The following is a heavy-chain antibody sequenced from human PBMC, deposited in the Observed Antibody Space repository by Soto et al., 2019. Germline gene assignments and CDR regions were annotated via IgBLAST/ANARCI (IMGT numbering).Heavy chain of an antibody. CDR3: ARAGVGFGELYDYYYYGMDV. J-gene: IGHJ6*02. CDR1: GGSISSGGYY. V-gene: IGHV4-31*03. CDR2: IYYSGST. D-gene: IGHD3-10*01. Sequence: SETLSLTCTVSGGSISSGGYYWSWIRQHPGKGLEWIGYIYYSGSTYYNPSLKSRVTISVDTSKNQFSLKLSSVTAADTAVYYCARAGVGFGELYDYYYYGMDVWGQGTTVTVSS.